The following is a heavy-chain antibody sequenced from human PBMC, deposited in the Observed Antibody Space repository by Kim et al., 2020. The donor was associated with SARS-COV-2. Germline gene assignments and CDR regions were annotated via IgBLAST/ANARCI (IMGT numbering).Heavy chain of an antibody. J-gene: IGHJ4*02. V-gene: IGHV6-1*01. CDR2: TYLRSKWFT. CDR1: GDSVSTNTVA. Sequence: SQTLSLTCAISGDSVSTNTVAWNWIRQSPSRGLEWLGRTYLRSKWFTDYVSSMKGRITIEPDTSKNQFSLHLSSLTPDDTAVYFCARDTAGSHFDSWGQG. CDR3: ARDTAGSHFDS. D-gene: IGHD1-26*01.